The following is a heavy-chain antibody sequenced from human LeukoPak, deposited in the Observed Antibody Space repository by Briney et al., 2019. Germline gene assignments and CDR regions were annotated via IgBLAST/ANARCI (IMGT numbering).Heavy chain of an antibody. V-gene: IGHV3-64*01. D-gene: IGHD4-17*01. CDR1: GFTFSSYA. Sequence: GGSLGLSCAASGFTFSSYAMHWVRQAPGKGLEYVSAISSNGGSTYYANSVKGRFTISRDNSKNTLYLQMGSLRAEDMAVHYCARGDDYGEDFDYWGQGTLVTVSS. CDR2: ISSNGGST. J-gene: IGHJ4*02. CDR3: ARGDDYGEDFDY.